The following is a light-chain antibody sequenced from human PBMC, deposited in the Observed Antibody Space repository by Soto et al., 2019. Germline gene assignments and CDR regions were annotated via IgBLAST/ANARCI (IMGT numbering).Light chain of an antibody. J-gene: IGLJ1*01. V-gene: IGLV2-14*03. CDR3: SSFTGTTTLDV. CDR2: GVS. CDR1: SSDVGAYKY. Sequence: QSALTQPASVSGSPGQSITISCTGTSSDVGAYKYVSWYQQHPGKVPKLIIYGVSNRPSGVSNRFSGSKSGNTAFLTISGLQPEDEADYYCSSFTGTTTLDVFGTGTKVT.